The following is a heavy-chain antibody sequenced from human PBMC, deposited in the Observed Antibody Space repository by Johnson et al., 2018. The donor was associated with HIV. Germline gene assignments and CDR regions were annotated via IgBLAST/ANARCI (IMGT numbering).Heavy chain of an antibody. CDR3: ARSMRGAFDV. CDR1: GFTFSSYA. D-gene: IGHD3-10*01. CDR2: VSAGGDNT. V-gene: IGHV3-23*04. Sequence: VQLVESGGGLVQPGGSLRLSCAASGFTFSSYAMDWVRQTPGKGLAWVSAVSAGGDNTYYADSVEGRFTISRDNSKNTLHLQMNSLRAEDTAVYYCARSMRGAFDVWGQGTMVTVSS. J-gene: IGHJ3*01.